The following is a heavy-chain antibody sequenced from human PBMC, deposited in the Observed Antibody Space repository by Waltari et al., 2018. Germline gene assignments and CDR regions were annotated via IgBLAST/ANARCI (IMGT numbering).Heavy chain of an antibody. CDR3: ARDSLYCTNGVCYTH. D-gene: IGHD2-8*01. CDR2: IYSGGST. CDR1: GFTVSSNY. V-gene: IGHV3-53*01. Sequence: EVQLVESGGGLIQPGGSLRLSCAASGFTVSSNYMSWVRQVPGKGVGGVSVIYSGGSTYYADSVKGRFTISRDNSKNTLYLQMNSLRAEDTAVYYCARDSLYCTNGVCYTHWGQGTLVTVSS. J-gene: IGHJ4*02.